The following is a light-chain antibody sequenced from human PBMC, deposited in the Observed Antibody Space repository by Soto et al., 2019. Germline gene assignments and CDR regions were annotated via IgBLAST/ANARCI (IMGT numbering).Light chain of an antibody. Sequence: EIVLTQSPGTLSLSPGARATLSCRASQSVSGNLAWYQQRPGQAPRLLIYGASTRATGIPARFSGSGSGTEFTLTISSLQSEDFAVYYCQQYNNWPPITFGQGTRLEIK. CDR3: QQYNNWPPIT. CDR1: QSVSGN. CDR2: GAS. V-gene: IGKV3-15*01. J-gene: IGKJ5*01.